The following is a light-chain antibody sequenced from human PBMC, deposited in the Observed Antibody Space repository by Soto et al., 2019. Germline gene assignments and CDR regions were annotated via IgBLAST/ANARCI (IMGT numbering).Light chain of an antibody. CDR3: QHYNNGPPRYS. CDR2: VAS. V-gene: IGKV3-15*01. CDR1: QSVSSN. J-gene: IGKJ2*01. Sequence: DIVMTKSQATLYVYPGDRTTLAGRASQSVSSNLSCYQQKPGHAPRLLLYVASTRANDIPARFSGSGYGTDFTLTIGCLQSEDVAVYYCQHYNNGPPRYSFGQGTTLEIK.